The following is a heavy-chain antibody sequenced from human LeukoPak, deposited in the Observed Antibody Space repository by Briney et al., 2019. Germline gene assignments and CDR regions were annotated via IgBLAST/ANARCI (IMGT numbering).Heavy chain of an antibody. CDR3: AAEGSYYYDSNGYSNWFDP. J-gene: IGHJ5*02. Sequence: GGSLRLSCAASGFTFSNAWMSWVRQAPGKGLEWVGRIKSKTDGGTTDYAAPVKGRFTISRDDSKNTLYLQMNSLKTEDTAVYYCAAEGSYYYDSNGYSNWFDPWGQGTLVTVSS. D-gene: IGHD3-22*01. CDR1: GFTFSNAW. CDR2: IKSKTDGGTT. V-gene: IGHV3-15*01.